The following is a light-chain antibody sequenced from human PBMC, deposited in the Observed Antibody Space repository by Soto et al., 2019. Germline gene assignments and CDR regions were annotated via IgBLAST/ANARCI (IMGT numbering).Light chain of an antibody. J-gene: IGKJ1*01. CDR2: DVS. V-gene: IGKV1-39*01. Sequence: DIQMTQSPSSLSASLGGRVTITCRASQSISGYVNWYQQRPGKAPQLLIYDVSRLQTGVPSRFSGSASGSVFSLTISSLQREDFAIYFCQQSYETPLTFGQGTNVEIQ. CDR3: QQSYETPLT. CDR1: QSISGY.